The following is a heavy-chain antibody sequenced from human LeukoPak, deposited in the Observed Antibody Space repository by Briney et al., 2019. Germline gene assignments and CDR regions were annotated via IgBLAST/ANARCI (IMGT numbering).Heavy chain of an antibody. CDR3: ARDRY. Sequence: QSSETLSLTCAVYGGSFSGYYWSWIRQPPGKGLEWIGSIYYSGSTYYNPSLKSRVTISVDTSKNQFSLKLSSVTAADTAVYYCARDRYWGQGTLVTVSS. CDR1: GGSFSGYY. V-gene: IGHV4-34*01. CDR2: IYYSGST. J-gene: IGHJ4*02.